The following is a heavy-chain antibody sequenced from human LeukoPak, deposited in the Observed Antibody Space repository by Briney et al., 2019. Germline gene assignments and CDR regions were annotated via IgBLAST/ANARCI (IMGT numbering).Heavy chain of an antibody. CDR2: IKSDDT. Sequence: VASVKVSCKTSGDTYSDYYIHWVRQAPGQGLEWMGRIKSDDTTYAPKFQGRVAMIKDTSISTAYMELSSPRSDDTAVYYCATHSATGYVFDYFDFWGQGTQVIVSS. CDR1: GDTYSDYY. CDR3: ATHSATGYVFDYFDF. V-gene: IGHV1-2*02. D-gene: IGHD5-12*01. J-gene: IGHJ4*02.